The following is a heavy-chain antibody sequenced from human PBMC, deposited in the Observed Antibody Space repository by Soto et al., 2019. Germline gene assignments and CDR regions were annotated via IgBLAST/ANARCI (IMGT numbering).Heavy chain of an antibody. V-gene: IGHV4-30-4*01. J-gene: IGHJ3*02. CDR1: GGSISSGDYY. D-gene: IGHD6-13*01. Sequence: PSETLSLTCTVSGGSISSGDYYWSWIRQPPGKGLEWIGYIYYSGSTYYNPSLKSRVTISVDTSKNQFSLKLSSVTAADTAVYYCARDIAAAGADAFDIWGQGTMVTVS. CDR2: IYYSGST. CDR3: ARDIAAAGADAFDI.